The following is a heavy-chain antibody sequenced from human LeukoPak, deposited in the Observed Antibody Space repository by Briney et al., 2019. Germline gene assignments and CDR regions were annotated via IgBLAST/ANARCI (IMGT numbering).Heavy chain of an antibody. Sequence: GASVKVSCKVSGYTLTELSMHWVRQAPGKGLEWMGGFDPEDGETIYAQKFQGRVTMTEDTSTDTAYMELSSLRSEDTAVYHCARGIWTGRTNYYLDNWGQGTLVTVSS. D-gene: IGHD3/OR15-3a*01. J-gene: IGHJ4*02. CDR3: ARGIWTGRTNYYLDN. CDR2: FDPEDGET. CDR1: GYTLTELS. V-gene: IGHV1-24*01.